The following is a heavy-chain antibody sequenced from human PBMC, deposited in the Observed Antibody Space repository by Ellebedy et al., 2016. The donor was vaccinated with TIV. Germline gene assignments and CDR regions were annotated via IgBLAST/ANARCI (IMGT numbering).Heavy chain of an antibody. CDR1: GGSIRSNDYC. CDR3: ARHLWFGQFSDYYYGMDV. CDR2: IHHSGTT. D-gene: IGHD3-10*01. V-gene: IGHV4-39*01. J-gene: IGHJ6*02. Sequence: MPSETLSLTCTVSGGSIRSNDYCWGWIRQPPEKGLEWIATIHHSGTTYSNPSLKRRVTISVDTSKNQFSLKLNSVTAADTAVYYCARHLWFGQFSDYYYGMDVWGQGTTVTVSS.